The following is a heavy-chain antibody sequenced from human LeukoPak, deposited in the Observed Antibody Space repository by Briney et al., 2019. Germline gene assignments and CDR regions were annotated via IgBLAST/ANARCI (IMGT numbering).Heavy chain of an antibody. D-gene: IGHD3-22*01. CDR1: GFTFSSYA. CDR3: ARDSGSMIVVVPTYNWFDP. J-gene: IGHJ5*02. V-gene: IGHV3-23*01. CDR2: ISASGGST. Sequence: GGSLRLSCAASGFTFSSYAMSWVRQAPGKGLEWVSGISASGGSTNYADSVKGRSTISRDNSKNTLYLQMNSLRAEDTAVYYCARDSGSMIVVVPTYNWFDPWGQGTLVTVSS.